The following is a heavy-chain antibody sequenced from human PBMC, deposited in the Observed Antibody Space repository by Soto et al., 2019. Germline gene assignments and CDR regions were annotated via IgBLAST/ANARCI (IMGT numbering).Heavy chain of an antibody. Sequence: EVQLVETGGSLIQPGGSLRLSCAVSGFTVRSNYMSWVRQAPGKGLEWVSIIYSNGNTYYADSVKGRFTMSRDTSNNTVFLQMSSLRAEDTAVYYCARVSSPFGYWGQGTLVTVSS. CDR3: ARVSSPFGY. CDR2: IYSNGNT. CDR1: GFTVRSNY. J-gene: IGHJ4*02. D-gene: IGHD3-16*01. V-gene: IGHV3-53*02.